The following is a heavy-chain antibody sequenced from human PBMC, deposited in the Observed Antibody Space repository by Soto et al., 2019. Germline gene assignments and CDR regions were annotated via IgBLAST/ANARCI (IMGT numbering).Heavy chain of an antibody. D-gene: IGHD2-8*01. CDR1: GFTFNRHP. V-gene: IGHV3-30-3*01. J-gene: IGHJ4*02. Sequence: QVQLVESGGGVVQPGRSLRLSCAASGFTFNRHPLHWVRQAPGKGLEWVAVISHDGNNKYYADSVKGRFTISRDNSMNMLYLQMHGLRTEHTAIFYCARASGHIYATLDGPFDHWGQGALLTVSS. CDR2: ISHDGNNK. CDR3: ARASGHIYATLDGPFDH.